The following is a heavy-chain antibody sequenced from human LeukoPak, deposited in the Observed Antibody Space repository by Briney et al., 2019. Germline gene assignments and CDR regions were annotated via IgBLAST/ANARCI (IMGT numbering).Heavy chain of an antibody. J-gene: IGHJ4*02. V-gene: IGHV1-8*03. CDR1: GYTFTSYD. CDR3: ARAHVVGATTQFGY. D-gene: IGHD1-26*01. Sequence: ASVKVSCKASGYTFTSYDINWVRQATGQGLEWMRWMNPNSGNTGYAQKFQGRVTITRNTSISTAYMELSSLRSEDTAVYYCARAHVVGATTQFGYWGQGTLVTVSS. CDR2: MNPNSGNT.